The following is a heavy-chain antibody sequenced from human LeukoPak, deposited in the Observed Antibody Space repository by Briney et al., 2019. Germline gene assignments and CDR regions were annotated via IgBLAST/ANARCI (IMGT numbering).Heavy chain of an antibody. V-gene: IGHV3-48*01. CDR3: ASTVLAVGSSGEFFFDY. CDR1: GFTFSDYS. D-gene: IGHD1-26*01. Sequence: PGGSLRLSCVGSGFTFSDYSMHWVRQAPGKGLEWLSYILTTSSIIYYADSLKGRFTISRDNAKNSLYLQMNSLRAEDTAVYYCASTVLAVGSSGEFFFDYWGQGTLVTVSS. J-gene: IGHJ4*02. CDR2: ILTTSSII.